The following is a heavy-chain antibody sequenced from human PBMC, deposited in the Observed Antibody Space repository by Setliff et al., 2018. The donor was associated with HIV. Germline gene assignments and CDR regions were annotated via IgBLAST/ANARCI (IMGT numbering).Heavy chain of an antibody. CDR2: IYTSGRT. D-gene: IGHD2-8*01. V-gene: IGHV4-61*02. J-gene: IGHJ3*02. CDR3: ARHSPNVGVRGDAFDI. Sequence: SETLSLTCTVSGGSISSGSHYWSWIRQPAGKGLEWIGLIYTSGRTNYNPSLKSRVTISVDRSKNQFSLNLSSVTAADTALYYCARHSPNVGVRGDAFDIWGQGTVVTVSS. CDR1: GGSISSGSHY.